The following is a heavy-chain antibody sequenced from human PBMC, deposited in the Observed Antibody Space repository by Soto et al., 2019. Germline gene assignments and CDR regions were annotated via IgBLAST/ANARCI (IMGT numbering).Heavy chain of an antibody. CDR3: AREGVPAAIGGYGTDV. CDR1: GYSFTTYW. J-gene: IGHJ6*02. D-gene: IGHD2-2*01. V-gene: IGHV5-51*01. CDR2: IYPDNSDT. Sequence: PGESLKISCKASGYSFTTYWIAWVRQMPGKGLEWMGIIYPDNSDTRYSPSFQGQVTISVDKSISTAYLQWNSLKASDTAIYYCAREGVPAAIGGYGTDVWGQGTTVTVSS.